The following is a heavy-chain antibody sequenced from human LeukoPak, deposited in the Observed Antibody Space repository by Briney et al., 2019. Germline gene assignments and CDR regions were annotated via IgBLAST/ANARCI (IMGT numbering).Heavy chain of an antibody. CDR2: IIPIFGTA. Sequence: IIPIFGTANYSQQFQGRVTITPDESTSTAYMELSSLRSEDTAVYYCARDISGSYHYFDYWGQGTLVTVSS. CDR3: ARDISGSYHYFDY. D-gene: IGHD1-26*01. J-gene: IGHJ4*02. V-gene: IGHV1-69*01.